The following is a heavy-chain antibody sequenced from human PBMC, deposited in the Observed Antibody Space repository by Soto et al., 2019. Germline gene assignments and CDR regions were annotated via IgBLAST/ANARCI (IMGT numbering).Heavy chain of an antibody. CDR1: GFTFSSYA. J-gene: IGHJ4*02. CDR2: ISYDGSNK. D-gene: IGHD2-15*01. CDR3: ARGGGDIVVVVAATGLFDY. Sequence: GGSLRLSCAASGFTFSSYAMHWVRQAPGKGLEWVAVISYDGSNKYYADSVKGRFTISRDNSKNTLYLQMNSLRAEDTAVYYCARGGGDIVVVVAATGLFDYWGQGTLVTVSS. V-gene: IGHV3-30-3*01.